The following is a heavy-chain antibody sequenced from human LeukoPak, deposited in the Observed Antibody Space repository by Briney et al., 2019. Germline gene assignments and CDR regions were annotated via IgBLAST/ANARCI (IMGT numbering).Heavy chain of an antibody. CDR2: ISYDGSNK. J-gene: IGHJ4*02. Sequence: GGSLRLSCAASGFTFSSYAMHWVRQAPGKGLEWVAVISYDGSNKYYADSVKGRFTISRDNSKNTLYLQMNSLRGEDTAVYYCAKAFWSGFYYFDYWGQGTLVTVSS. CDR3: AKAFWSGFYYFDY. V-gene: IGHV3-30-3*01. D-gene: IGHD3-3*01. CDR1: GFTFSSYA.